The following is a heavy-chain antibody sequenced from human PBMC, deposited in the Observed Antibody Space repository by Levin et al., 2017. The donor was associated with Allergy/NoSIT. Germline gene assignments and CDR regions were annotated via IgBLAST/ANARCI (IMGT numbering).Heavy chain of an antibody. J-gene: IGHJ4*02. D-gene: IGHD4-17*01. V-gene: IGHV1-2*06. CDR2: INPNSGGT. CDR3: ARGDYGDYEAPFDY. Sequence: ASVKVSCKASGYTFTGYYMHWVRQAPGQGLEWMGRINPNSGGTNYAQKFQGRVTMTRDTSISTAYMELSRLRSDDTAVYYCARGDYGDYEAPFDYWGQGTLVTVSS. CDR1: GYTFTGYY.